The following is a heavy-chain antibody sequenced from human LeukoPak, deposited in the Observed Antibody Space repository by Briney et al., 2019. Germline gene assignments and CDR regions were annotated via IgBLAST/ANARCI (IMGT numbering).Heavy chain of an antibody. Sequence: SETLSLTCTVSGDSIGTYYWSWIRRPPGKGLEWIGHVYYAGITDYNPSLPSRVTISVDPSRNQLSLKLNSVTAADTAMYYCAKQGYKSGWYPTFDFWGPGTQVIVSS. CDR3: AKQGYKSGWYPTFDF. D-gene: IGHD6-19*01. CDR2: VYYAGIT. J-gene: IGHJ4*02. CDR1: GDSIGTYY. V-gene: IGHV4-59*01.